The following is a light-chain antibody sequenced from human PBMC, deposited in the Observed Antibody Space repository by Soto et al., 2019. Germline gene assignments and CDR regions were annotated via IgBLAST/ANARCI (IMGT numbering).Light chain of an antibody. CDR1: NIGSKS. CDR3: QVWDSSSDLHVV. CDR2: DDS. V-gene: IGLV3-21*02. Sequence: SYELSQPPSVSVAPGQTARITCGGNNIGSKSVNWYQRKAGQAPVLVVYDDSDRPSGIPERVSGSNSGNTATLTISRVEAGDEADYYCQVWDSSSDLHVVFGGGTKVTVL. J-gene: IGLJ2*01.